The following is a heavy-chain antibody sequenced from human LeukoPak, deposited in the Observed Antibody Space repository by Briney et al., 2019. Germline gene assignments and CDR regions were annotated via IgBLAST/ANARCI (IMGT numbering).Heavy chain of an antibody. V-gene: IGHV3-30-3*01. CDR2: ISYDGSNK. CDR3: ARDSNYYDSSGYYTPSCPDY. CDR1: RFTFSSYA. D-gene: IGHD3-22*01. Sequence: GGSLRLSCAASRFTFSSYAMHWVRQAPGKGLEWVTIISYDGSNKYYADSVKGRFTISRDNSKNTLYLQMNSLRAEDTAVYYCARDSNYYDSSGYYTPSCPDYWGQGTLVTVSS. J-gene: IGHJ4*02.